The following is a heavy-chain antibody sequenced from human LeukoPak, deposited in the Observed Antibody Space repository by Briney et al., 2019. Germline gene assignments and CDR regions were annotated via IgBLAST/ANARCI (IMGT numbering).Heavy chain of an antibody. Sequence: SSETLSLTCTVSGGSISSSSYYWGWIRQPPGKGLEWIGSIYYSGSTYYNPSLKSRVTISVDTSKNQFSLKLSSVTAADTAVYYCASPRHGSSWYSFDYWSQGTLVTVSS. CDR2: IYYSGST. CDR3: ASPRHGSSWYSFDY. D-gene: IGHD6-13*01. V-gene: IGHV4-39*01. CDR1: GGSISSSSYY. J-gene: IGHJ4*02.